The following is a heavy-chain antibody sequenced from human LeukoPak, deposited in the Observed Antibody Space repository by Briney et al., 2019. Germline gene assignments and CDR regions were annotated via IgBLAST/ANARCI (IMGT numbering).Heavy chain of an antibody. CDR2: ISGSGGST. J-gene: IGHJ3*02. Sequence: GGSLRLSCAASGFTFISYAMSWVRQAPGKGLEWVSAISGSGGSTYYADSVKGRFTISRDNSKNTLYLQKNSLRAENTAVYYCAKDLFDIVASAFDIWGQGTMVTVSS. CDR1: GFTFISYA. D-gene: IGHD5-12*01. V-gene: IGHV3-23*01. CDR3: AKDLFDIVASAFDI.